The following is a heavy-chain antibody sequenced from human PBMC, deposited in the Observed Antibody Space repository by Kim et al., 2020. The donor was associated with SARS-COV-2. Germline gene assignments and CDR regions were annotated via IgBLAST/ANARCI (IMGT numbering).Heavy chain of an antibody. Sequence: GGSLRLSCAASGFTFSSYGMHWVRQAPGKGLEWVAVISYDGSNKYYADSVKGRFTISRDNSKNTLYLQMNSLRAEDTAVYYCAKADLGYCSGGSCYSELNQWAWGQGTLVTVSS. CDR3: AKADLGYCSGGSCYSELNQWA. CDR2: ISYDGSNK. J-gene: IGHJ4*02. CDR1: GFTFSSYG. D-gene: IGHD2-15*01. V-gene: IGHV3-30*18.